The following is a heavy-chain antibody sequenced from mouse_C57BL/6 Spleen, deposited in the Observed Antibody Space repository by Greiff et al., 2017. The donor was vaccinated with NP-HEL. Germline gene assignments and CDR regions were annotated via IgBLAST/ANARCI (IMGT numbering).Heavy chain of an antibody. CDR2: INYDGSST. CDR3: ARDKGLLLYFDY. Sequence: EVKLVESEGGLVQPGSSMKLSCTASGFTFSDYYMAWVRQVPEKGLEWVANINYDGSSTYYLDSLKSRFIISRDNAKNILYLQMSSLKSEDTATYYCARDKGLLLYFDYWGQGTTLTVSS. D-gene: IGHD2-3*01. J-gene: IGHJ2*01. CDR1: GFTFSDYY. V-gene: IGHV5-16*01.